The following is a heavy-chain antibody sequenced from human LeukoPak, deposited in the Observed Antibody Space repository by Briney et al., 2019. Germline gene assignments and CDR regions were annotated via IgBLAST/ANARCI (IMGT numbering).Heavy chain of an antibody. CDR2: IWSDGTNT. Sequence: GGSLRLSCVASGSTYNSHAMSWVRQAPGKGLEWVAVIWSDGTNTYYGDPVKGRFTISRDNFQRTVYLQMNSLRAEDTAVYYCAKDAQRGFDYSNSLDKWGQGTLVTVSS. D-gene: IGHD4-11*01. CDR3: AKDAQRGFDYSNSLDK. V-gene: IGHV3-33*06. J-gene: IGHJ4*02. CDR1: GSTYNSHA.